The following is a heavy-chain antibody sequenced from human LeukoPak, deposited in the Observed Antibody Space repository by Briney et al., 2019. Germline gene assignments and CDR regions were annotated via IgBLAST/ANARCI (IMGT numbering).Heavy chain of an antibody. Sequence: GGSLRLSCAASGFTFSSYWMHWVRQAPGKGLVWVSRINSDGSSTSYADSVKGRFTISRDNAKNTLYLQMNSLRAEDTAVYYCARVDGDTPINYWGQGTLVTVSS. V-gene: IGHV3-74*01. CDR1: GFTFSSYW. J-gene: IGHJ4*02. CDR3: ARVDGDTPINY. D-gene: IGHD4-17*01. CDR2: INSDGSST.